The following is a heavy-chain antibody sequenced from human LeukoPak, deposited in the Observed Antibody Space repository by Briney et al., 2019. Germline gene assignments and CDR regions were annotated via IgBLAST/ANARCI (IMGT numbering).Heavy chain of an antibody. D-gene: IGHD3-22*01. CDR3: TTVLGYF. Sequence: GGSLRLSCVVSGLTSDIFEMNWVRQAPGKGLEWVGRIKSKTDGGTTDYAAPVKGKFIISRDDSKNTLYLQMNSLKAEDTAVYYCTTVLGYFGGQGTLVTVSS. J-gene: IGHJ4*02. CDR1: GLTSDIFE. CDR2: IKSKTDGGTT. V-gene: IGHV3-15*01.